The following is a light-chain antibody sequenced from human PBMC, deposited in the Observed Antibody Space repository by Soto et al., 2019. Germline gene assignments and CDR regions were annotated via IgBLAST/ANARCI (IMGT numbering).Light chain of an antibody. CDR2: DAS. V-gene: IGKV3-15*01. CDR1: QTVGSN. Sequence: EIVMTQSPLTLSASPGERDIFSCRASQTVGSNIAWYQQKPGQSPRLLVYDASTRATAIPARFSGSGSGTEFTLTINTLQPEDFAVYYCQQYYQWPSYTFGQGTKLDI. J-gene: IGKJ2*01. CDR3: QQYYQWPSYT.